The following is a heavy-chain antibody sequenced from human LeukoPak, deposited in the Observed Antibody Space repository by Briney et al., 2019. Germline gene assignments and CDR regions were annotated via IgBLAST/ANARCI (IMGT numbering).Heavy chain of an antibody. J-gene: IGHJ4*02. D-gene: IGHD3-22*01. CDR2: ISAYNGNT. Sequence: GASVKVSCKASGYTFTGYYMHWVRQAPGQGLEWMGWISAYNGNTNYAQKLQGRVTMTTDTSTSTAYMELRSLRSDDTAVYYCARKVADTWYSSGYYSTLDYWGQGTLVTVSS. V-gene: IGHV1-18*04. CDR1: GYTFTGYY. CDR3: ARKVADTWYSSGYYSTLDY.